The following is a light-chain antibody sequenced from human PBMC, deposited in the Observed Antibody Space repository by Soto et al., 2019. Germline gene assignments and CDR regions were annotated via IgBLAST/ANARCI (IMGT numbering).Light chain of an antibody. Sequence: QSALAQPPSASGSPGQSVTISCTGTASDVGGYNYVSWFQHHPGNAPKLIIYEVTKRPSGVPDRFSGSKSGNTASLTVSGLQVEDEAEYYCCSYGGRVNVVFGGGTKLTV. CDR2: EVT. J-gene: IGLJ2*01. CDR1: ASDVGGYNY. CDR3: CSYGGRVNVV. V-gene: IGLV2-8*01.